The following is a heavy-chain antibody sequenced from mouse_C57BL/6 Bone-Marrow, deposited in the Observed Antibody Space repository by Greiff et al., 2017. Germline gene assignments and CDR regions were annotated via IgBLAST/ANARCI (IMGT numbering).Heavy chain of an antibody. D-gene: IGHD1-1*01. J-gene: IGHJ3*01. CDR2: IDPSDSYT. V-gene: IGHV1-50*01. CDR1: GYTFTSYW. CDR3: AREADYGSSYPFPY. Sequence: VQLQQPGAELVKPGASVKLSCKASGYTFTSYWMQWVKQRPGQGLEWIGEIDPSDSYTNYNQKFKGKATLTVDTYSSTAYIQHSSLTSENSAVYYCAREADYGSSYPFPYGGQGTLVTVSA.